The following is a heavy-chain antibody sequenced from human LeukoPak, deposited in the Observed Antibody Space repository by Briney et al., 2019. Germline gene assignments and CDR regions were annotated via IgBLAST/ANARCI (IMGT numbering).Heavy chain of an antibody. CDR2: IYYSGTT. CDR3: ARSPLLLYVTGLYYFDY. Sequence: PSETLSLTCTVSGGSISSRIYSWVWIRHPPGKGLEGIGSIYYSGTTYYNPSLKSRVTMSIDTSKSRFSLKLTSVTAADTAVYYCARSPLLLYVTGLYYFDYWGQGILVTVSS. J-gene: IGHJ4*02. D-gene: IGHD2-15*01. V-gene: IGHV4-39*02. CDR1: GGSISSRIYS.